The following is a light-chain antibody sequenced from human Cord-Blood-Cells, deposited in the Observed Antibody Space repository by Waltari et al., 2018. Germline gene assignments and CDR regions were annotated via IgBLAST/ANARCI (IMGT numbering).Light chain of an antibody. CDR3: QQSYSTPCT. CDR1: QSISSY. CDR2: AAS. J-gene: IGKJ3*01. Sequence: IQMTQSPSSLSAYVGDRVTITCRASQSISSYLNWYQQKPGKAPKLLIYAASSLQSGVPSRFSGSGSGTDFTLTISSLQPEDFATYYCQQSYSTPCTFGPGTKVDIK. V-gene: IGKV1-39*01.